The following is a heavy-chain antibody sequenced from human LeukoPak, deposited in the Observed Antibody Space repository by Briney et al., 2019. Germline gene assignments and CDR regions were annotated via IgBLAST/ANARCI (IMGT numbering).Heavy chain of an antibody. V-gene: IGHV3-53*01. Sequence: GGSLRLSCAASGFTVSSSYMYWVRQAPGKGLEWVSFFYRGDSTYYAESVRGRFTISRDNSKNTLYLQMNSLRAEDTAVYYCAKARDPLKWLLLLDYWGQGTLVTVSS. D-gene: IGHD3-22*01. J-gene: IGHJ4*02. CDR1: GFTVSSSY. CDR3: AKARDPLKWLLLLDY. CDR2: FYRGDST.